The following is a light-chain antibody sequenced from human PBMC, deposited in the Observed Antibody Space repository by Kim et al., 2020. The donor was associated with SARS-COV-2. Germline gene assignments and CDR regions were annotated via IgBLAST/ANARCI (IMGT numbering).Light chain of an antibody. CDR1: QSVRTN. V-gene: IGKV3-15*01. Sequence: SPGERAPLSCRASQSVRTNLAWYQQTPGQAPRLLIYGASTRATGIPARFSGGGSGTEFTLTISSLQSEDFAVYYCQQYNSWPPFTFGPGTKVDIK. J-gene: IGKJ3*01. CDR3: QQYNSWPPFT. CDR2: GAS.